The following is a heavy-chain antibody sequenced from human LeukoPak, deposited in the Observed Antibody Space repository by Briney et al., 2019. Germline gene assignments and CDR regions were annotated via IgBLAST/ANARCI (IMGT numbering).Heavy chain of an antibody. CDR2: IYHSGST. Sequence: SETLSLTRTVSGYSISSGYYWGWIRQPPGKGLEWIGSIYHSGSTYYNPSLKSRVTISVDTSKNQFSLKLSSVTAADTAVYYCARDRVRGSGSGDAFDIWGQGTMVTVSS. V-gene: IGHV4-38-2*02. CDR1: GYSISSGYY. CDR3: ARDRVRGSGSGDAFDI. D-gene: IGHD3-10*01. J-gene: IGHJ3*02.